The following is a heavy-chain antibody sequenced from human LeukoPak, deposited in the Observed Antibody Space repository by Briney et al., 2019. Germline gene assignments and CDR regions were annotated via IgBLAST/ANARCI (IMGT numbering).Heavy chain of an antibody. D-gene: IGHD3-22*01. CDR2: IYYSGTT. J-gene: IGHJ4*02. CDR3: ARGRRAWGGYYDGSTYYRIFDY. Sequence: SQTLSLTCTVSGGSVSSGDYYWSWIRQPPGKGLEWIGYIYYSGTTYYNPSLKSRVTISEDTSKNQFSLNLSSVTAADTAVYYCARGRRAWGGYYDGSTYYRIFDYWGQGTLVTVSS. CDR1: GGSVSSGDYY. V-gene: IGHV4-30-4*01.